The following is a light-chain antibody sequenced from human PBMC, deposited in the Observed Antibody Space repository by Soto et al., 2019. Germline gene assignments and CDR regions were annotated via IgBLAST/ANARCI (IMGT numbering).Light chain of an antibody. Sequence: QSALTQPVSVSGSPGQSITISCTGTINVGGYNLVSWYQHHPGEAPKLMIYEGTKRPSGVSNRFSGSKSGNTASLAISGLQAEDEAEYYCCSYAKSQVVFGGGTKLTVL. CDR1: INVGGYNL. V-gene: IGLV2-23*01. CDR2: EGT. J-gene: IGLJ2*01. CDR3: CSYAKSQVV.